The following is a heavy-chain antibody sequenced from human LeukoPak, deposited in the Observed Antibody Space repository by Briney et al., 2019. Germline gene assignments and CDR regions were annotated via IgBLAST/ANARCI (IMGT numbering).Heavy chain of an antibody. CDR2: IKQDGSEK. Sequence: GALRLSCAASGFTFSSYWMSWVRQAPGKGLEWVANIKQDGSEKYYVGSVKGRFTISRDNAKNSLYLQMNSLRAEDTAVYYCARNTGRYYYYGMDVWGQGTTVTVSS. CDR1: GFTFSSYW. V-gene: IGHV3-7*01. J-gene: IGHJ6*02. CDR3: ARNTGRYYYYGMDV.